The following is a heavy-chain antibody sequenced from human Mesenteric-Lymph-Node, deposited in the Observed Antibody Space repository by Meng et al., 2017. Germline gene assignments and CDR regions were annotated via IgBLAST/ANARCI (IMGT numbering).Heavy chain of an antibody. CDR3: ARERYGDYRGRAFDI. D-gene: IGHD4-17*01. CDR2: IYYSGST. CDR1: GYSISSGYY. Sequence: SETLSLTCTVSGYSISSGYYWGWIRQPPGKGLEWIGYIYYSGSTNYNPSLKSRVTISVDTSKNQFSLKLSSVTAADTAVYYCARERYGDYRGRAFDIWGQGTMVTVSS. V-gene: IGHV4-61*01. J-gene: IGHJ3*02.